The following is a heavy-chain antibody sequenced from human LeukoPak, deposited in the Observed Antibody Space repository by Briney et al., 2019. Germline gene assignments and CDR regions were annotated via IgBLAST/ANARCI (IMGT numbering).Heavy chain of an antibody. CDR1: GYTFTSYY. D-gene: IGHD3-10*01. V-gene: IGHV1-46*01. J-gene: IGHJ3*01. Sequence: ASVKVSCKASGYTFTSYYMHWVRQAPGQGLEWMGIINPSGGSTSYAQKFQGRVTMTRDTSTSTVYMELSSLRSEDTAVYYCARDSGHFIRGTSAFDLCGQGTMVTVSS. CDR2: INPSGGST. CDR3: ARDSGHFIRGTSAFDL.